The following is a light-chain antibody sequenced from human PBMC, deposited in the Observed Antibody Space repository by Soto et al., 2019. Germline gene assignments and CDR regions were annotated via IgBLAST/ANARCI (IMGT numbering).Light chain of an antibody. J-gene: IGKJ4*01. CDR1: QGISSA. V-gene: IGKV1-13*02. CDR2: DVS. CDR3: QQFNTYPALT. Sequence: AIQLTQSPSSLYASVGDRVTITCRASQGISSALDWYQQKPGKSPNLLIYDVSSLESGVPSRFSGSGSGTDFTLTISSLQPEDVATYYCQQFNTYPALTFGGGTKVEIK.